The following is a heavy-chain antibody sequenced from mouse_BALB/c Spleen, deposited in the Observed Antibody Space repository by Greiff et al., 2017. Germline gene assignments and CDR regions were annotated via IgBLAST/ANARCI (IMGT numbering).Heavy chain of an antibody. CDR2: ISSGSSTI. CDR1: GFTFSSFG. Sequence: DVHLVESGGGLVQPGGSRKLSCAASGFTFSSFGMHWVRQAPEKGLEWVAYISSGSSTIYYADTVKGRFTISRDNPKNTLFLQMTSLRSEDTAMYYCARSGTGIGFAYWGQGTLVTVSA. D-gene: IGHD4-1*01. V-gene: IGHV5-17*02. J-gene: IGHJ3*01. CDR3: ARSGTGIGFAY.